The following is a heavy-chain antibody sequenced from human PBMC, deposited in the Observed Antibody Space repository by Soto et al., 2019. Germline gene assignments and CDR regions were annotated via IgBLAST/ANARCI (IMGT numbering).Heavy chain of an antibody. CDR2: IGASGDIT. CDR1: GFSFTNFA. Sequence: VGSLRLSCAASGFSFTNFAMSWVRQAPGKGLEWVAGIGASGDITWYADSVKGRLSISRDNSKNTLYLQLNSLRFEDTAVYYCAKDDFTDRGDDYFDYWGPGTLVTVSS. CDR3: AKDDFTDRGDDYFDY. J-gene: IGHJ4*02. D-gene: IGHD2-21*02. V-gene: IGHV3-23*01.